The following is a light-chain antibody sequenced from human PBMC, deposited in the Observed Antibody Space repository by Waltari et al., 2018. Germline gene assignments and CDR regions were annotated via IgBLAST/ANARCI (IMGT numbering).Light chain of an antibody. CDR1: QSVRTY. J-gene: IGKJ1*01. CDR3: QQSSSFRT. Sequence: DIQMTQSPSSLSASVGDRVPITCRASQSVRTYLNWYQQKPGKAPKLLIYGVSNLQSGVPSRFSGSGSGTDFSLTINNLQPEDFATYYCQQSSSFRTFGQGTKVEVK. V-gene: IGKV1-39*01. CDR2: GVS.